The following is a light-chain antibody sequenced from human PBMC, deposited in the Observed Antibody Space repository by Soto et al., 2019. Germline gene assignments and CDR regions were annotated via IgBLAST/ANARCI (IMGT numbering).Light chain of an antibody. Sequence: EIVMTQSPATLSVSPGERATLSCRASQSVSSNLAWYQQNPGQAPRLLIYSASTRASGIPARFSGSGSGTEFTLTISSLKSEDFAVYYCQQYNNWPQTFGQGTKVDI. CDR1: QSVSSN. CDR2: SAS. CDR3: QQYNNWPQT. J-gene: IGKJ1*01. V-gene: IGKV3-15*01.